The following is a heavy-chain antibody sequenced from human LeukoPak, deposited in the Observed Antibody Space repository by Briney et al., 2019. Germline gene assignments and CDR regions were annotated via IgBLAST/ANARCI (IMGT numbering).Heavy chain of an antibody. CDR2: ISSSGRTI. D-gene: IGHD2-15*01. V-gene: IGHV3-11*01. CDR3: ARDDAGIVVVVAGGFDY. J-gene: IGHJ4*02. CDR1: GFTFSDYY. Sequence: GGSLRLSCAASGFTFSDYYMSWLRQGPGKGLEGGSYISSSGRTIYYADSVKGRFTISRDNAKNSLYLQMNSLRAEDTAVYYCARDDAGIVVVVAGGFDYWGQGTLVTVSS.